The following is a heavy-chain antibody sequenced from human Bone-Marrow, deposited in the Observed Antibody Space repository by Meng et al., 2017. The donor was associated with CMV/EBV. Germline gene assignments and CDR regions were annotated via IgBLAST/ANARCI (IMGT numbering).Heavy chain of an antibody. CDR2: INANRGIT. Sequence: ASVKVSCKASRYTFTGDNIQWVRQAPGQGLEWMGWINANRGITNYAQKFQGRVTMTRDTSISAAYMELSWLTSDDSAMYFCAGGEDYYDSSGYMDNWGQGTLVTVSS. V-gene: IGHV1-2*02. CDR1: RYTFTGDN. D-gene: IGHD3-22*01. J-gene: IGHJ4*02. CDR3: AGGEDYYDSSGYMDN.